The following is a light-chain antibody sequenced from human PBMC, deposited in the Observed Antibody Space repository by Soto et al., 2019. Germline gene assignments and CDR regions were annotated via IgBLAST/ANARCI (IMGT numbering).Light chain of an antibody. CDR3: QQRGDWWT. CDR2: EAS. CDR1: QSVSTF. V-gene: IGKV3-11*01. J-gene: IGKJ1*01. Sequence: EIEVTQSPATLSLSPGERATLSCRASQSVSTFFAWYQQKPGQSPRLLIYEASNRASGIPARFTGSGSGTDFTLTISSLEPEDSAVYYCQQRGDWWTFGQGTKVQIK.